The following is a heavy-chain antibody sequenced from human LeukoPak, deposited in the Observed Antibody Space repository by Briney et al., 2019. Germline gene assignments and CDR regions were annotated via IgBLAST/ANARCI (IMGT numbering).Heavy chain of an antibody. V-gene: IGHV3-23*01. CDR2: FKTNSGQV. J-gene: IGHJ4*02. D-gene: IGHD4-11*01. Sequence: PGGSLRLSCVASGFTFSDYAMNWVRQAPGKGLEWVSTFKTNSGQVYYAESVRGRFTISRDNSKNTVYLQMSSLRAEDTALYYCARSVPDYTRFDYWGQGDLVTVSS. CDR3: ARSVPDYTRFDY. CDR1: GFTFSDYA.